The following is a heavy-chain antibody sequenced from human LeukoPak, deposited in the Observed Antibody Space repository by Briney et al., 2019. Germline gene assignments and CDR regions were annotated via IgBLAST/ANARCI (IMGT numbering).Heavy chain of an antibody. CDR3: AKAPVTSCSGVYCYPFDY. CDR1: GFTSIRNT. Sequence: GGSLRPSCAAPGFTSIRNTMSWVRQAPGKGLEGGSVIYSGGSTYYADSVKGRFTISRDNSKNTLYLQMNSLRAEDAAVYYCAKAPVTSCSGVYCYPFDYWGQGTLVTVSS. J-gene: IGHJ4*02. CDR2: IYSGGST. D-gene: IGHD2-15*01. V-gene: IGHV3-53*01.